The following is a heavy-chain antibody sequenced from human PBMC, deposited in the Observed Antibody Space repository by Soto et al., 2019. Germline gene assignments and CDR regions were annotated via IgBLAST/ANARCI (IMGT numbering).Heavy chain of an antibody. Sequence: QVQLQQWGAGLLKPSETLSLTCAVYGGSFSPYFWSWIRQPPGKGLEWIGEINHSGSTNYHPSLTRRATLSVDTSKNQVSLKLTSVTAADPAVYYCARLASGWQYYYFDFWGRGTPVTVSS. D-gene: IGHD6-19*01. CDR2: INHSGST. CDR1: GGSFSPYF. V-gene: IGHV4-34*01. J-gene: IGHJ2*01. CDR3: ARLASGWQYYYFDF.